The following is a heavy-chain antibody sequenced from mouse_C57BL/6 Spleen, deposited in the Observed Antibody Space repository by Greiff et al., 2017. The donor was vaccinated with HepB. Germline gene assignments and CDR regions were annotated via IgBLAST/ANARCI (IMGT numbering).Heavy chain of an antibody. D-gene: IGHD1-1*01. V-gene: IGHV5-9-1*02. J-gene: IGHJ1*03. Sequence: EVMLVESGEGLVKPGGSLKLSCAASGFTFSSYAMSLVRQTPEKRLEWVAYISSGGDYIYYADTVKGRFTISRNNARNTLYLQMSSLKSEDTAMYYCTRGDGSSYGYFGVWGTGTTVTVSS. CDR1: GFTFSSYA. CDR3: TRGDGSSYGYFGV. CDR2: ISSGGDYI.